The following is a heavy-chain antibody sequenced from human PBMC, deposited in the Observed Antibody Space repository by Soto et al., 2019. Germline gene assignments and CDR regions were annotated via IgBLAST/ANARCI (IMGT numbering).Heavy chain of an antibody. CDR2: ISVYNGKT. D-gene: IGHD3-10*01. J-gene: IGHJ3*02. CDR1: GYTSKTYG. CDR3: ARDTRGHNIDAFDI. Sequence: QVQLVQSGAEVKKPGASVKVSCKASGYTSKTYGINWVRQAPGQGLEWVGWISVYNGKTDNAQKVQGRVTMTTDTTTDTSTYTAYMALKNLRSDDTAVYYGARDTRGHNIDAFDIWGQGKMVTVSS. V-gene: IGHV1-18*01.